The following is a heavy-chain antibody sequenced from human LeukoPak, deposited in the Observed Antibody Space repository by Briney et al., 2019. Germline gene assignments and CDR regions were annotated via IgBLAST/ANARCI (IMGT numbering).Heavy chain of an antibody. D-gene: IGHD3-22*01. V-gene: IGHV1-69*13. Sequence: ASVNVSCKASGGTFSSYAISWVRQAPGQGLEWMGGIIPIFGTANYAQKFQGRVTITADESTSTAYMELSSLRSEDTAVYYCARWTSDGDYYDSSPSGGYFDYWGQGTLVTVSS. CDR2: IIPIFGTA. CDR3: ARWTSDGDYYDSSPSGGYFDY. J-gene: IGHJ4*02. CDR1: GGTFSSYA.